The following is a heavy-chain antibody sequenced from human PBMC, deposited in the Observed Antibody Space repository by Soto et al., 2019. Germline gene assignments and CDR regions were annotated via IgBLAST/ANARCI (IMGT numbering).Heavy chain of an antibody. CDR3: ATKNYGDYGANYYFDY. J-gene: IGHJ4*02. CDR2: FDPEDGET. Sequence: GASVKVSCKVSGYTLTELSMRWVRQAPGKGLEWMGGFDPEDGETIYAQKFQGRVTMTEDTSTDTAYMELSSLRSEDTAVYYCATKNYGDYGANYYFDYWGQGTLVTVSS. V-gene: IGHV1-24*01. CDR1: GYTLTELS. D-gene: IGHD4-17*01.